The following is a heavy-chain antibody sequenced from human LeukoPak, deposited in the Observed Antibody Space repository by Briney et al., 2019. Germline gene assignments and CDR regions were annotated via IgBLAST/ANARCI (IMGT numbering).Heavy chain of an antibody. CDR1: GFTFSTYW. V-gene: IGHV3-74*01. CDR2: INSDGSST. CDR3: ARGAAMDV. J-gene: IGHJ6*02. Sequence: GGSLRLSCAASGFTFSTYWMHWVRQAPGQGLVWVSRINSDGSSTSYADSVKGRSTISRDNAKNTLYLQMDSLRDEDTAVYYCARGAAMDVWGQGTTVTVSS.